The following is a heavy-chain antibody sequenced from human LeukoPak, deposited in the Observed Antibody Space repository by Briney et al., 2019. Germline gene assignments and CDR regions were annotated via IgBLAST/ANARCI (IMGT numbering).Heavy chain of an antibody. CDR2: VEPNSGDT. CDR1: GYTFTDHK. D-gene: IGHD3-9*01. J-gene: IGHJ4*02. V-gene: IGHV1-2*02. Sequence: ASVKVSCKTSGYTFTDHKMHWVRQAPGQGLEWMGRVEPNSGDTIYAQKFQGRVAMTSDTSTNTAFMELSSLKSDDTAVYYCATETWFFASWGQGTLVTVSS. CDR3: ATETWFFAS.